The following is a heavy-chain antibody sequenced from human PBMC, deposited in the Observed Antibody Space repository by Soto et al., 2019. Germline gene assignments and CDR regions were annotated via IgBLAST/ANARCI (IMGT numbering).Heavy chain of an antibody. Sequence: EVQLVESGGGLVQPGGSLRLSCAASGFTFSSYDMHWVRQATGKGLEWVSAIGTAGDTYYPGSVKGRFTISRENAKNSSYLQMNSLRAEDTAVYYCARGQGYGGNSDRSPPDDYWGQGTLVTVSS. V-gene: IGHV3-13*01. CDR3: ARGQGYGGNSDRSPPDDY. D-gene: IGHD2-21*02. CDR2: IGTAGDT. CDR1: GFTFSSYD. J-gene: IGHJ4*02.